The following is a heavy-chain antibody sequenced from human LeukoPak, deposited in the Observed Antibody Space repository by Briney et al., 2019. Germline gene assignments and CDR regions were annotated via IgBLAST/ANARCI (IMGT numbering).Heavy chain of an antibody. D-gene: IGHD6-19*01. CDR1: GGSFSGYY. CDR3: ARGRWLAPLDY. Sequence: SETLSLTWAVYGGSFSGYYWSWIRQPPGRGLEWIGEINHSGSTNYNPSLKSRVTISVDTSKNQFSLKLSSVTAADTAVYYCARGRWLAPLDYWGQGTLVTVSS. J-gene: IGHJ4*02. CDR2: INHSGST. V-gene: IGHV4-34*01.